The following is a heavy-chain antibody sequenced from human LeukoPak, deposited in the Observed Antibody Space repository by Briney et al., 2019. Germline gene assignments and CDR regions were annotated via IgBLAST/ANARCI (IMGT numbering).Heavy chain of an antibody. D-gene: IGHD3-16*01. Sequence: PGGSLRLSCAASGFTFGDYGMSWVRQAPGKGLEWVSGINWNGGSTGYADSVKGRFTISRDNSKDSLYLQMNSLKTEDTALYYCAKEGESFNAFDIWGQGTMVTVSS. CDR1: GFTFGDYG. CDR2: INWNGGST. CDR3: AKEGESFNAFDI. J-gene: IGHJ3*02. V-gene: IGHV3-20*04.